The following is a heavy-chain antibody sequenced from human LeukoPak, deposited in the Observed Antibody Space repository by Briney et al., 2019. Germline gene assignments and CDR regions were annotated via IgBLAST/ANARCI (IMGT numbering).Heavy chain of an antibody. J-gene: IGHJ1*01. CDR1: GFTFSSYG. CDR2: ISYDGSNK. D-gene: IGHD2-15*01. CDR3: ARSITTYCSGGTCYSAEYFQH. Sequence: GGSLRLSCAASGFTFSSYGMHWVRQAPGKGLERVAVISYDGSNKYYADSVKGRFTISRDNAKNSLYLQMNSLRAEDTAVYYCARSITTYCSGGTCYSAEYFQHWGQGTLVTVSS. V-gene: IGHV3-30*03.